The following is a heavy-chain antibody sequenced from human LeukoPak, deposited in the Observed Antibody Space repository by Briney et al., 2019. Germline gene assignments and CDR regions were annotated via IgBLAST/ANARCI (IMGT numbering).Heavy chain of an antibody. Sequence: GASVKVSCKASGGTFSSYAISWVRQAPGQGLEWMGRIIPTLGIANYAQKFQGRVTITADKSTSTAYMELSSLRSEDTAVYYCARDGRTAGYAFDIWGQGTMVTVSS. CDR1: GGTFSSYA. CDR3: ARDGRTAGYAFDI. J-gene: IGHJ3*02. CDR2: IIPTLGIA. D-gene: IGHD1-1*01. V-gene: IGHV1-69*04.